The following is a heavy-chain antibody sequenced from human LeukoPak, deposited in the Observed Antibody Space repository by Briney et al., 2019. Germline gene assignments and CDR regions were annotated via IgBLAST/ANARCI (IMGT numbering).Heavy chain of an antibody. CDR1: GLTFEDYG. CDR3: ATRGYYDSSVYSTIHQIDY. J-gene: IGHJ4*02. CDR2: INWNGDST. Sequence: GGSLRLSCAASGLTFEDYGMSWVRQAPGKGLEWVSGINWNGDSTGYADSVKGRFTISRDNAKSSLYLQMNSLRAEDTALYYCATRGYYDSSVYSTIHQIDYWGQGTLVTVSS. V-gene: IGHV3-20*04. D-gene: IGHD3-22*01.